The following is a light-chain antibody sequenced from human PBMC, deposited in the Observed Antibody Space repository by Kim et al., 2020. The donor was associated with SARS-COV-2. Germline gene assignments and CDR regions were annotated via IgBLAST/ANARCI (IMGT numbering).Light chain of an antibody. CDR1: SRDVGHYDY. CDR3: YSYAGYYNWV. J-gene: IGLJ3*02. V-gene: IGLV2-11*01. CDR2: DVN. Sequence: QSALTQPRSVSGSPGQSVTISCTGTSRDVGHYDYVSWYQHHPGKAPRLLLFDVNKRPSGVPDRFSGSKSGNTASLTISSLQADDEADFYCYSYAGYYNWVFGGGTKVTVL.